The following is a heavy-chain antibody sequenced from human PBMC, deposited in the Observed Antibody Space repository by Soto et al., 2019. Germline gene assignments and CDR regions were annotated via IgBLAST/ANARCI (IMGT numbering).Heavy chain of an antibody. J-gene: IGHJ4*02. D-gene: IGHD3-22*01. CDR2: ISAYNGNT. CDR3: ARDPYYYDSSGMDY. Sequence: ASVKVSCKASGYTFTSYGISWVQQAPGQGLEWMGWISAYNGNTNYAQKLQGRVTMTTDTSTSTAYMELRSLRSDDTAVYYCARDPYYYDSSGMDYWGQGTLVTVS. V-gene: IGHV1-18*01. CDR1: GYTFTSYG.